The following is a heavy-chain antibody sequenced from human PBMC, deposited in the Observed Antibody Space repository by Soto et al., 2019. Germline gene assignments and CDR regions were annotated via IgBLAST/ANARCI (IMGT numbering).Heavy chain of an antibody. CDR2: IYYSGST. J-gene: IGHJ4*02. CDR3: ARLVEMATILGDDY. D-gene: IGHD3-16*01. CDR1: GGSISSSSYY. Sequence: QLQLQESGPGLVKPSETLSLTCTVSGGSISSSSYYWGWIRQPPGKGLEWIGSIYYSGSTYYNPSLKSRVTISVETSKNQFSLKLSSVTAADTAVYYCARLVEMATILGDDYWGQGTLVTVSS. V-gene: IGHV4-39*01.